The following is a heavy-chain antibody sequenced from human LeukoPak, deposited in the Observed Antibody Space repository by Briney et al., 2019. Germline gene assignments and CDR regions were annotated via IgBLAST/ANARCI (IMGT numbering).Heavy chain of an antibody. CDR1: GGSISISSSY. CDR3: ARHWVTYSYTIGYFDC. D-gene: IGHD3-16*02. Sequence: SETLSLTCTVSGGSISISSSYWAWVRQPPGKVLEWIGCLCYSGSSYYNPPLKSRVTISLDTSKNQFSLKLSSVTAADTAVYYCARHWVTYSYTIGYFDCWGQGTLLTVSS. V-gene: IGHV4-39*01. J-gene: IGHJ4*02. CDR2: LCYSGSS.